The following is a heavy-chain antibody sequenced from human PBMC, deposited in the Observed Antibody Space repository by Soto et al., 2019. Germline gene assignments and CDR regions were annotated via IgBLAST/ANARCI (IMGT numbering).Heavy chain of an antibody. V-gene: IGHV3-30*18. D-gene: IGHD3-16*01. J-gene: IGHJ4*02. CDR2: ISYDGSNK. Sequence: GGPLRLSCAASGFTFSSYGMHWVRQAPGKGLEWVAVISYDGSNKYYADSVKGRFTISRDNSKNTLYLQMNSLRAEDTDVYYCEKGGRLGVLDYFDYWGQGTLVTVSS. CDR3: EKGGRLGVLDYFDY. CDR1: GFTFSSYG.